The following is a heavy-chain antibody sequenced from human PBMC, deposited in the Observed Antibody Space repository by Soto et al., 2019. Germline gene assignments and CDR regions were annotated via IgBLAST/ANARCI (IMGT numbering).Heavy chain of an antibody. D-gene: IGHD2-2*01. CDR3: ARGNALYDN. J-gene: IGHJ4*02. CDR2: IRSSDNTR. CDR1: GFTFSDFY. Sequence: GGSLRLSCAASGFTFSDFYMSWIRQAPGKGLEWVSYIRSSDNTRYYADSVKGRFTISRDNAKNSLYLQMNSLRAEDTAVYYCARGNALYDNWGQGTLVTVSS. V-gene: IGHV3-11*01.